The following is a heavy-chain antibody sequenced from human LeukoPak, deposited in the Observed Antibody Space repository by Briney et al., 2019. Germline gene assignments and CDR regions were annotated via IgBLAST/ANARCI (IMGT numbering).Heavy chain of an antibody. CDR1: GFTFRSFG. D-gene: IGHD3-10*02. CDR2: IWHDGSYQ. J-gene: IGHJ4*02. Sequence: PERSLRLSCGASGFTFRSFGMHWVRQAPGKGLEWVAVIWHDGSYQYYADSVKGRFTISRDNSKNTLFLDMNSLRVEDTAVYYCASDPPRFGEAFFDNWGQGALVTVSS. V-gene: IGHV3-33*01. CDR3: ASDPPRFGEAFFDN.